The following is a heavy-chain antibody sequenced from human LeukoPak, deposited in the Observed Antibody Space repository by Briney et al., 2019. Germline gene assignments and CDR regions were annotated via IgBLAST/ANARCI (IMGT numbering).Heavy chain of an antibody. Sequence: GGSLRLSCAASGFTFSSYAMSWVRQAPGKGLEWVSAISGSGGSTYYADSVKGRFTISRDNSKNTLYLQMNSLRAEDTAVYYCATRSTTGTSYYYYYYGMDAWGQGTTVTVSS. D-gene: IGHD1-1*01. CDR2: ISGSGGST. V-gene: IGHV3-23*01. CDR3: ATRSTTGTSYYYYYYGMDA. CDR1: GFTFSSYA. J-gene: IGHJ6*02.